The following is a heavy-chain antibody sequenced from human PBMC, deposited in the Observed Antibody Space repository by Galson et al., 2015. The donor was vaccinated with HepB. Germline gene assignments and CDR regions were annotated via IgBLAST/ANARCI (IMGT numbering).Heavy chain of an antibody. CDR3: ARGALYYYDISGSYERAY. CDR2: IYYSGTT. D-gene: IGHD3-22*01. Sequence: TLSLTCTVSGGSMSSDDYYWSWIRQPPGKGLEWIGYIYYSGTTYYNPSLESRVSMSVDPSKNRISLRLNSVTAADTAVYYCARGALYYYDISGSYERAYWGQGTLVTVSS. V-gene: IGHV4-30-4*01. CDR1: GGSMSSDDYY. J-gene: IGHJ4*02.